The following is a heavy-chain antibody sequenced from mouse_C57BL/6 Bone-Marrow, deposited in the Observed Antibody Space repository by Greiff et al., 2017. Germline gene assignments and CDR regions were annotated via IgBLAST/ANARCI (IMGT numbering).Heavy chain of an antibody. CDR3: ARDDNDYGFAY. D-gene: IGHD2-4*01. Sequence: EVHLVESGGGLVQSGRSLRLSCATSGFTFSDFYMEWVRQAPGKGLEWIAASRNKANDYTTEYSASVMGRFIVSRDTSQSILYLQMNALRAEDTAIYYCARDDNDYGFAYWGQGTLVTVSA. CDR1: GFTFSDFY. V-gene: IGHV7-1*01. CDR2: SRNKANDYTT. J-gene: IGHJ3*01.